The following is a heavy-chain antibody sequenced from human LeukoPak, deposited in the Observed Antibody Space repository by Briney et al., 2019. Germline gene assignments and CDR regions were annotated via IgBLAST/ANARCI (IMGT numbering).Heavy chain of an antibody. CDR1: GGSISSGGYY. CDR3: ARGPALPDFYYYYYYMDV. D-gene: IGHD2-21*02. V-gene: IGHV4-31*03. J-gene: IGHJ6*03. CDR2: IYYSGST. Sequence: KPSETLSLTCTVSGGSISSGGYYWSWIRQHPGKGLEWIGYIYYSGSTYYNPSLKSRVTISVDTSKNQFSLKLSSVTAADTAVYYWARGPALPDFYYYYYYMDVWGKGTTVTVSS.